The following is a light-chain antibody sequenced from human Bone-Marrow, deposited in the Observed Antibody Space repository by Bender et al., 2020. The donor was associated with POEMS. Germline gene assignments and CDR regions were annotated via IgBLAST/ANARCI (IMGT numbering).Light chain of an antibody. J-gene: IGLJ2*01. CDR3: RSFTNTNTVL. V-gene: IGLV2-14*03. CDR1: SSDVGGYDH. Sequence: QSVLTQPASVSGSPGQSITIPCTGTSSDVGGYDHVSWFQQHPGKVPKLIIYDVYNRPSGVSNRFSGSKSGNTASLTISALQAEDEAVYYCRSFTNTNTVLFGGGTKLTVL. CDR2: DVY.